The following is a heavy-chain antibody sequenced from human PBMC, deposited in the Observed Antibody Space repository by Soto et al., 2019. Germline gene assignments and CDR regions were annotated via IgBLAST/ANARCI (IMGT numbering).Heavy chain of an antibody. D-gene: IGHD5-12*01. Sequence: LGESLKISCQGSGYSFTSYWIGWVRQMPGKGLEWMGIIYPGDSDTRYSPSFQGQVPISADKSISTAYLQWSSLKASDTAMYYCARVAPSGRYYYYYGMDVWGQGTTVTVSS. CDR3: ARVAPSGRYYYYYGMDV. V-gene: IGHV5-51*01. J-gene: IGHJ6*02. CDR2: IYPGDSDT. CDR1: GYSFTSYW.